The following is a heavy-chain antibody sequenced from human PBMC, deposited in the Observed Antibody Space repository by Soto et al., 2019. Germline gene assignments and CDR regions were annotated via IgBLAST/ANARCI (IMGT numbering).Heavy chain of an antibody. CDR3: ARGSRDSYPGSRIFDL. V-gene: IGHV3-48*02. Sequence: GGSLRLSCAASGFTFSTYAVNWLRQAPGKGLEWLSYISSSSATIYYADSVKGRFTISRDNGKNSLFLQMDSLRDEDTAVYYCARGSRDSYPGSRIFDLWGRGTRVTVSS. J-gene: IGHJ4*02. CDR2: ISSSSATI. D-gene: IGHD3-10*01. CDR1: GFTFSTYA.